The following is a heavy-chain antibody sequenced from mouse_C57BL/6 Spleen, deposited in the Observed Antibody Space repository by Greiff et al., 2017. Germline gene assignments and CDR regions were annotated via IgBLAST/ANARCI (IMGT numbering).Heavy chain of an antibody. CDR2: IYPRSGNT. Sequence: VQVVESGAELARPGASVKLSCKASGYTFPSYGISWVKQRTGQGLEWIGEIYPRSGNTYYNEKFKGKATLTADKSSSTAYMELRSRTSEDSAVYFCARPAPYAMDYWGQGTSVTVSS. CDR3: ARPAPYAMDY. CDR1: GYTFPSYG. J-gene: IGHJ4*01. V-gene: IGHV1-81*01.